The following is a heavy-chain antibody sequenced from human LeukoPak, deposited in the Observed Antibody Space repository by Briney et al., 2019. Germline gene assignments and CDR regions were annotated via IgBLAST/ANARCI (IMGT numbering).Heavy chain of an antibody. V-gene: IGHV4-38-2*02. Sequence: PSETLSLTCTVSGYSISSGYYWGWIRQPPGKGLEWIGYIYYSGSTNYNPSLKSRVTISVDTSKNQFSLKLSSVTAADTAVYYCARAEWLVRWAAFDIWGQGTMVTVSS. D-gene: IGHD6-19*01. CDR3: ARAEWLVRWAAFDI. CDR1: GYSISSGYY. CDR2: IYYSGST. J-gene: IGHJ3*02.